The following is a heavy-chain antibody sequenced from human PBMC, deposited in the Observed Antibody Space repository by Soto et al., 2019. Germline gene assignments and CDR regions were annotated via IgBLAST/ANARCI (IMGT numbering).Heavy chain of an antibody. CDR3: ARGFTNYDILTGYSIDAFDI. CDR1: GGSISSYY. D-gene: IGHD3-9*01. V-gene: IGHV4-59*01. CDR2: IYYSGST. J-gene: IGHJ3*02. Sequence: QVQLQESGPGLVKPSETLSLTCTVSGGSISSYYWSWIRQPPGKGLEWIGYIYYSGSTNYNPSLKSRVTISVDTSKNQFSLKLRSVTAADTAVYYCARGFTNYDILTGYSIDAFDIWGQGTMVTVSS.